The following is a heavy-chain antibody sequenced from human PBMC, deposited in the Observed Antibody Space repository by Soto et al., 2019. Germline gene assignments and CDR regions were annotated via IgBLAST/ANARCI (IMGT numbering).Heavy chain of an antibody. CDR1: GFTFSSYA. V-gene: IGHV3-23*01. Sequence: GGSLRLSCAPSGFTFSSYAMSWVRQAPGKRLEWVSAISGSGGSTYYADSVKGRFTISRDNSKNTLYLQMNSLRAEDTAVYYCAKHPPVQYCSSTSCYFFDYWGQGTLVTVSS. J-gene: IGHJ4*02. CDR2: ISGSGGST. CDR3: AKHPPVQYCSSTSCYFFDY. D-gene: IGHD2-2*01.